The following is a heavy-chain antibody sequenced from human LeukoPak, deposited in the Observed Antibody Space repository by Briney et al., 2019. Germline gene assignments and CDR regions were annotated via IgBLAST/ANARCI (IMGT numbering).Heavy chain of an antibody. CDR2: INHNRRT. CDR3: ARQGGDEVFDY. Sequence: SETLSLTCAVSGVAFSGYYWTWIRQPPGKGLGWRGEINHNRRTNDNPSLRSRVNMSVDTSKNQFSLKLSSVTAADTAVFYCARQGGDEVFDYWGQGTLVTVSS. V-gene: IGHV4-34*01. J-gene: IGHJ4*02. CDR1: GVAFSGYY. D-gene: IGHD2-21*01.